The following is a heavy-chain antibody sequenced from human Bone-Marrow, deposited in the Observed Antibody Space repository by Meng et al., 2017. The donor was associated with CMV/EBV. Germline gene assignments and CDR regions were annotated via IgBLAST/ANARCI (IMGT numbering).Heavy chain of an antibody. J-gene: IGHJ5*02. V-gene: IGHV1-46*01. D-gene: IGHD3-3*01. CDR2: INPSGGST. CDR3: ARAVWSGYSRNWFDP. CDR1: GYTFTSYY. Sequence: ASVKVSCKASGYTFTSYYMHWVRQAPGQGLEWMGIINPSGGSTSYAQKFQGRVTMTRDTSTSTVYMELSSLRSEDTAVYYCARAVWSGYSRNWFDPWGQGTPVTVSS.